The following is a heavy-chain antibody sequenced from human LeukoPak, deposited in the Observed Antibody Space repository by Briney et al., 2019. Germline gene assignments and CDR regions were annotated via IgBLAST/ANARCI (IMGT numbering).Heavy chain of an antibody. CDR1: GITFSKNC. CDR2: FIPMVGVA. V-gene: IGHV1-69*02. CDR3: ARIKAVGVPVAIDAYYSYGMDV. D-gene: IGHD2-2*01. Sequence: ASVKVSCKASGITFSKNCISWVRQAPGQGLEWMGRFIPMVGVAAYAQKFQGRITITEDRSANTAFMERSSLTSEDTAVYYCARIKAVGVPVAIDAYYSYGMDVWGQGTAVAVSS. J-gene: IGHJ6*02.